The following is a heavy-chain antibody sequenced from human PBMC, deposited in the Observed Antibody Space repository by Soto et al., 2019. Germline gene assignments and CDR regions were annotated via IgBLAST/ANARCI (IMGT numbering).Heavy chain of an antibody. CDR3: AKDGVGSSWYAGWFDP. Sequence: PGGSLRLSCAASGFTFSSYAMSWVRQAPEKWLEWVSAISGSGDSTYYTDAVKGRFTISRDNSKNTLYLQMNSLRAEDTAVYYGAKDGVGSSWYAGWFDPWGQGTLVTVSS. D-gene: IGHD6-13*01. J-gene: IGHJ5*02. CDR2: ISGSGDST. CDR1: GFTFSSYA. V-gene: IGHV3-23*01.